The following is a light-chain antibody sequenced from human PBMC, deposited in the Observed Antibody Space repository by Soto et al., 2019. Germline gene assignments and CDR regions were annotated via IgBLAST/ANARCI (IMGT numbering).Light chain of an antibody. Sequence: DIDVNQAPSSLSSSVLYIFTITCRASQTISSWLAWYQQKPGKAPKLLIYAASSLQSGVPSRFSGSGSGTDFTLTISSLQPEDFATYYCQQSYSTQTFGQGTKVDI. CDR1: QTISSW. J-gene: IGKJ1*01. CDR2: AAS. V-gene: IGKV1-39*01. CDR3: QQSYSTQT.